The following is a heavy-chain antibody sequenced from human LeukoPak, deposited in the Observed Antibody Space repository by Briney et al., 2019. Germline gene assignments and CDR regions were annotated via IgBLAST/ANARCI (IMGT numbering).Heavy chain of an antibody. Sequence: GGSLSLSCAASGFTLGNYDMHWVRQATGKGLEWVSGIGTAGDTYYSDSVMGRFTMSRENVKNSLYLQTNSLRAGDTAVYYCARGLYGASGYWGQGALVTVSS. V-gene: IGHV3-13*01. CDR1: GFTLGNYD. D-gene: IGHD4-17*01. CDR3: ARGLYGASGY. CDR2: IGTAGDT. J-gene: IGHJ4*02.